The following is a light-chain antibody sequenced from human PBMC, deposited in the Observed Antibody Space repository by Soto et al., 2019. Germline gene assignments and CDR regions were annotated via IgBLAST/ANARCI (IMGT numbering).Light chain of an antibody. J-gene: IGLJ2*01. CDR1: SSDVAIYNY. Sequence: QSALTQPASVSGSPGQTVTISCTGVSSDVAIYNYVSWYQHRPGEAPKLMIFEGSNRPSGISNRFSGSKSGDTASLTISGLLPEDEADHYCTSYRGTTTLFGGGTKLTVL. CDR2: EGS. CDR3: TSYRGTTTL. V-gene: IGLV2-14*01.